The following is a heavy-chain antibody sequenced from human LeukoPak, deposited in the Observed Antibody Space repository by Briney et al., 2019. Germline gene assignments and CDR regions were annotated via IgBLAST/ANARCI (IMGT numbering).Heavy chain of an antibody. V-gene: IGHV1-69*01. CDR3: ARSSCSSTSCYSAYYYYYGMDV. J-gene: IGHJ6*04. CDR1: GGTFSSYA. Sequence: RASVKVSCKASGGTFSSYAVRWVRQAPGQGLEWMGGITPIFGTANYAQKFQGRVTITADESTSTAYMELSSLRSEDTAVYYCARSSCSSTSCYSAYYYYYGMDVWGKGTTVTVSS. D-gene: IGHD2-2*01. CDR2: ITPIFGTA.